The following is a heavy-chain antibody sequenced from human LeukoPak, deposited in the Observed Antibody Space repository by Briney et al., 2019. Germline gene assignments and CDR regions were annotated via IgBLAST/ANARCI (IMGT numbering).Heavy chain of an antibody. V-gene: IGHV4-34*01. Sequence: SETLSLTCVVYGGSFSGYHCGWIRQPPGKGVEWIGEINHSGYTNYNPSVQSRVTISVDTSKTQLSLKLTSVTAADTAVYYCARAARGATPHYFDYWGQGTLVTVSS. CDR1: GGSFSGYH. J-gene: IGHJ4*02. CDR2: INHSGYT. CDR3: ARAARGATPHYFDY. D-gene: IGHD2-15*01.